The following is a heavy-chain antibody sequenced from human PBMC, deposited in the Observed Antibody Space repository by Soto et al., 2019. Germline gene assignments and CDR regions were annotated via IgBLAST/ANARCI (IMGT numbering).Heavy chain of an antibody. J-gene: IGHJ6*02. V-gene: IGHV3-21*01. Sequence: EVQLVESGGGLVKPGGSLRLSCAASGFTFSSYSMNWVRQAPGKGLEWVSSISSSSSYIYYADSVKGRFTISRDNAKNSLYLQMNSLRAEDTAVYYCARDLAEPSNYYYGMDVWGQGTKVTVSS. CDR1: GFTFSSYS. CDR2: ISSSSSYI. D-gene: IGHD1-1*01. CDR3: ARDLAEPSNYYYGMDV.